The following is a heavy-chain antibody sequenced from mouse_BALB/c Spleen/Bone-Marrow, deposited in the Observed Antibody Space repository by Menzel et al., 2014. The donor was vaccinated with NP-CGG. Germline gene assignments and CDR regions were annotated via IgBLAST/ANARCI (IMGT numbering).Heavy chain of an antibody. D-gene: IGHD1-1*01. CDR1: GFSLNTSNMG. V-gene: IGHV8-12*01. CDR2: IYWDDDK. CDR3: ARSYGSSLGFAY. J-gene: IGHJ3*01. Sequence: ESGPGILQPSQTLSLTCSFSGFSLNTSNMGVSWIRQPSGKGLEWLSHIYWDDDKRYNPSLKSRLTISKDTSSNQVFLKITSVDTADTATYYCARSYGSSLGFAYWGQGTLVTVSA.